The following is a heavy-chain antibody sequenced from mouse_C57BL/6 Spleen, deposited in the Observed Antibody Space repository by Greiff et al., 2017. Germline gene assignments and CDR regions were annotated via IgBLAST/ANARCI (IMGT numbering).Heavy chain of an antibody. D-gene: IGHD2-4*01. CDR3: ARRRAYDFAWFAY. Sequence: VQLQQPGAELVRPGSSVKLSCKASGYTFTSYWMDWVKQRPGQGLEWIGNIYPSDSETHYNQKFKDKATLTVDKSSSTAYMQLSSLTSEDSAVYFCARRRAYDFAWFAYWGQGTLVTVSA. CDR2: IYPSDSET. V-gene: IGHV1-61*01. J-gene: IGHJ3*01. CDR1: GYTFTSYW.